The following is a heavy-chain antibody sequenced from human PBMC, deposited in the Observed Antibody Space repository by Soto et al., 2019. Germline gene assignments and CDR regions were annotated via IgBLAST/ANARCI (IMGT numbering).Heavy chain of an antibody. D-gene: IGHD4-17*01. Sequence: QVQLQESGPGLVKPSQTLSLTCTVSGGSISSGDYYWSWIRQPPGKGLEWIGYIYYSGSTYYIPSLKSRVAMSVDTSKNQFSLRLSSVTAADTAVYYCARGPDERTTVPYYFDYWGQGTLVTVSS. CDR2: IYYSGST. V-gene: IGHV4-30-4*01. CDR1: GGSISSGDYY. J-gene: IGHJ4*02. CDR3: ARGPDERTTVPYYFDY.